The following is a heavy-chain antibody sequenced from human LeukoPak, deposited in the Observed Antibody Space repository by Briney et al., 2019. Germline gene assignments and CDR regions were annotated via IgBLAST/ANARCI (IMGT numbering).Heavy chain of an antibody. CDR3: ARAFAPLGVVAATYLDY. J-gene: IGHJ4*01. D-gene: IGHD2-15*01. Sequence: SETLSLTCTVSGGSISSYYWSWIRQPAGKGLEWIGRIYTSGGTNYNPSLKSRVTMSVDTSKNQFSLKLSSVTAADTAVYYCARAFAPLGVVAATYLDYWGHGTLVTVSS. CDR2: IYTSGGT. V-gene: IGHV4-4*07. CDR1: GGSISSYY.